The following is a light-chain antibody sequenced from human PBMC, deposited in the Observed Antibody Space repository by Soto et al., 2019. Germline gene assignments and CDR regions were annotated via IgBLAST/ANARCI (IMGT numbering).Light chain of an antibody. CDR2: GAS. CDR1: QDISSS. Sequence: AIQLTQSPSSLSASVGDRVTITCRASQDISSSLAWYQQKAGKAPKLLIYGASILQSGVPSGFSGSGFGTDFTLTISSLRAEDFAIYFCQQSYSTPWTFGQGTKVDTK. CDR3: QQSYSTPWT. V-gene: IGKV1-13*02. J-gene: IGKJ1*01.